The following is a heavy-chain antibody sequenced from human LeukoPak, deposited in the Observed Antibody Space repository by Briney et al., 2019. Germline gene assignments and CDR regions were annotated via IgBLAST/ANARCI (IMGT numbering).Heavy chain of an antibody. CDR1: GYIFTNYG. V-gene: IGHV1-69*13. Sequence: SVKVSCKASGYIFTNYGINWVRQAPGQGLEWMGGIIPIFGTANYAQKFQGRVTITADESTSTAYMELSSLRSEDTAVYYCARRGGAYSNYAFDIWGQGTMVTVSS. D-gene: IGHD4-11*01. J-gene: IGHJ3*02. CDR3: ARRGGAYSNYAFDI. CDR2: IIPIFGTA.